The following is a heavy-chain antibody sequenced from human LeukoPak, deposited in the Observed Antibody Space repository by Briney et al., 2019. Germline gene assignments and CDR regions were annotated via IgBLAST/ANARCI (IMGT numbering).Heavy chain of an antibody. CDR3: ARDRRGSGSYYSDY. CDR2: IYRNGST. Sequence: SETLSLTCTVSGYSISSGYFWGWIRQPPGKGLEWFGSIYRNGSTYYNPSLKSRVTISVDTSKNHFSLKLSSVAATDTAVYYCARDRRGSGSYYSDYWGQGTLVTVSS. V-gene: IGHV4-38-2*02. D-gene: IGHD3-10*01. CDR1: GYSISSGYF. J-gene: IGHJ4*02.